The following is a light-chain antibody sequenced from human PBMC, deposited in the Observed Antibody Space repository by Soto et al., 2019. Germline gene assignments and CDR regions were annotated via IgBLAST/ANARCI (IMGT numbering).Light chain of an antibody. CDR3: QQYNSYSQST. V-gene: IGKV1-5*03. CDR2: KAP. J-gene: IGKJ1*01. CDR1: QSISSW. Sequence: DIQMTQSPSTLSASVGDRVTITCRASQSISSWLAWYQQQPGKAPKLLIYKAPSLESGVPSRFSGSGSGTEFTLTISSLQPDDFATYYCQQYNSYSQSTFGQGTKVEIK.